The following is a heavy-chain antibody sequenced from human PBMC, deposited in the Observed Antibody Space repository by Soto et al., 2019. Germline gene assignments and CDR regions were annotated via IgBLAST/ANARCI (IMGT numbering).Heavy chain of an antibody. Sequence: GGSLRLSCAASGFTFSSYAMSWVRQAPGKGLEWVSAISGSGGSTYYADSVKGRFTISRDNSKNTLYLQMNSLRAEDTAVYYCAKASTIFGVVTAFDYWGQGTLVTVSS. V-gene: IGHV3-23*01. CDR2: ISGSGGST. CDR1: GFTFSSYA. J-gene: IGHJ4*02. CDR3: AKASTIFGVVTAFDY. D-gene: IGHD3-3*01.